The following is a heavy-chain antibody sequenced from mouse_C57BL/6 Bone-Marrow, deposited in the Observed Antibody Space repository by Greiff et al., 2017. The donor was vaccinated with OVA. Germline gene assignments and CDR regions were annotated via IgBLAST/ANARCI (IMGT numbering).Heavy chain of an antibody. V-gene: IGHV1-81*01. D-gene: IGHD4-1*01. J-gene: IGHJ3*01. CDR3: ALTGAWFAY. CDR1: GYTFTSYG. CDR2: IYPRSGNT. Sequence: QVHVKQSGAELARPGASVKLSCKASGYTFTSYGISWVKQRTGQGLEWIGEIYPRSGNTYYNEKFKGKATLTADKSSSTAYMELRSLTSEDSAVYFCALTGAWFAYWGQGTLVTVSA.